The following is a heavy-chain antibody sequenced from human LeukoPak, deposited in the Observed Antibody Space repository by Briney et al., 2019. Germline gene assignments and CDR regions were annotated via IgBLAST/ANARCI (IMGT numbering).Heavy chain of an antibody. CDR1: GYTFTSYY. Sequence: ASVKVSRKASGYTFTSYYMHWVRQAPGQGLEWMGTINPSGGNTSYAQKFQGRVTVTRDTSTSTVYMELSSLRSEDTAVYYCARDVSGSGGSCYSYFDYWGQGSLVTVSS. CDR2: INPSGGNT. J-gene: IGHJ4*02. D-gene: IGHD2-15*01. V-gene: IGHV1-46*01. CDR3: ARDVSGSGGSCYSYFDY.